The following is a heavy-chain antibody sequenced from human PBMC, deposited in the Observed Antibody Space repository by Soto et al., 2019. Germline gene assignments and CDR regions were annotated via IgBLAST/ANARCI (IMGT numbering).Heavy chain of an antibody. CDR2: ISYDGSNK. J-gene: IGHJ4*02. CDR1: GCTFSSYA. Sequence: RRLSCSASGCTFSSYAMHLVGQAPGNGLEWVAVISYDGSNKYYADSVKGRFTISRDNSKNTLYLQMNSLRAEDTAVYYCARDQNWNDAFDYCGQGTLVTFYS. D-gene: IGHD1-1*01. CDR3: ARDQNWNDAFDY. V-gene: IGHV3-30-3*01.